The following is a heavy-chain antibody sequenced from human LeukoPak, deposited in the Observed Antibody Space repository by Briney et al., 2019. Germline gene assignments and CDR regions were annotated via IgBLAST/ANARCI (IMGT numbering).Heavy chain of an antibody. D-gene: IGHD4-17*01. CDR1: GGSISSSSYY. Sequence: SETLSLTCTVSGGSISSSSYYWGWIRQPPGKGLEWIGYIYYSGSTNYNPSLKSRVTISVDTSKNQFPLKLSSVTAADTAVYYCARDYYGAFDYWGQGTLVTVSS. CDR2: IYYSGST. CDR3: ARDYYGAFDY. J-gene: IGHJ4*02. V-gene: IGHV4-61*01.